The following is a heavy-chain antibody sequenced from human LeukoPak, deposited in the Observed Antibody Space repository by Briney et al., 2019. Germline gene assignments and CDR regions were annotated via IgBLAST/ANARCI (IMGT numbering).Heavy chain of an antibody. CDR1: GFTFSTSW. J-gene: IGHJ1*01. CDR3: ARGSYSSSWYGSEYFHH. Sequence: GGSLRLSCAASGFTFSTSWMHWVRQAPGKGLVWVSRINSDGSATTDADSVKGRFTISRDNAKNTLYLQMNSLRAEDTAVYFCARGSYSSSWYGSEYFHHWGQGTLVTVSS. CDR2: INSDGSAT. V-gene: IGHV3-74*01. D-gene: IGHD6-13*01.